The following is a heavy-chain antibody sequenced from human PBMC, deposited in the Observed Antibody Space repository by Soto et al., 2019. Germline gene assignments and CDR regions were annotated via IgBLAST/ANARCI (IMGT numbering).Heavy chain of an antibody. CDR1: GYTFTSYG. CDR3: AISASSSASMGYYYGMYV. CDR2: ISAYNGNT. D-gene: IGHD1-26*01. J-gene: IGHJ6*02. Sequence: EASVKVSCKASGYTFTSYGISWVRQAPGQGLEWMGWISAYNGNTNYAQKLQGRVTMTTDTSTSTAYMELRSLRSDDTAVYYCAISASSSASMGYYYGMYVWGQGSTVTVSS. V-gene: IGHV1-18*01.